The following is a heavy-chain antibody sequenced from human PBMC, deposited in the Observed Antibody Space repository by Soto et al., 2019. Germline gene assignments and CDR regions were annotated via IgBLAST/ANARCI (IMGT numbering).Heavy chain of an antibody. CDR3: AALWFGDPPLAA. D-gene: IGHD3-10*01. Sequence: SSETLSLTCTVSGGSISSYYWSWIRQPPGKGLEWIGYIYYSGSTNYNPSLKSRVTISVDTSKNQFSLKLSSVTAADTAVYYCAALWFGDPPLAAWGQGTLVTVSS. CDR1: GGSISSYY. V-gene: IGHV4-59*01. J-gene: IGHJ5*02. CDR2: IYYSGST.